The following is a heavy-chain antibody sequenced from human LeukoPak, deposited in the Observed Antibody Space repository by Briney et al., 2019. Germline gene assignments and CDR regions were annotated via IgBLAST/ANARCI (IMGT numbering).Heavy chain of an antibody. CDR1: GASISSNNW. Sequence: PSETLSLTCAVSGASISSNNWWWSWVRQPPGKGLEWIGEIYHSGSTNYNPSLKSRVTMSVDKSKNQFSLKLTSVTAADTAVYYCARARLGGKVGGNWFDPWGQGTLVTVSS. CDR3: ARARLGGKVGGNWFDP. CDR2: IYHSGST. V-gene: IGHV4-4*02. D-gene: IGHD4-23*01. J-gene: IGHJ5*02.